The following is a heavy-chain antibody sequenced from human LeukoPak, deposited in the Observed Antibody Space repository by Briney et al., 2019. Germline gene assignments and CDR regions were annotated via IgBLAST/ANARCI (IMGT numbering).Heavy chain of an antibody. Sequence: SETLSFTCVVYGGSFSGYYWSWIRQPPGKGLEWIGDVNYSGSTNYNPSLESRVPISVDTSKSQFSLKLSSVTAADTSVYYCARGREVTRDFDYWGQGTLVSVSS. V-gene: IGHV4-34*01. CDR2: VNYSGST. D-gene: IGHD4-23*01. J-gene: IGHJ4*02. CDR1: GGSFSGYY. CDR3: ARGREVTRDFDY.